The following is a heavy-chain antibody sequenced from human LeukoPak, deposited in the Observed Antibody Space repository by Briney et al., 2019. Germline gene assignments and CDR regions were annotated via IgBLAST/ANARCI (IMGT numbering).Heavy chain of an antibody. CDR2: IWYDGSNK. D-gene: IGHD3-3*01. CDR3: ARARSPDYDFWSGYPAVLSAFDI. J-gene: IGHJ3*02. Sequence: EAGGSLRPSCAASGFTFSSYGMHWVRQAPGKGLEWVAVIWYDGSNKYYADSVKGRLTISRDNSKNTLYLQMNSLRAEDTAVYYCARARSPDYDFWSGYPAVLSAFDIWGQGTMVTVSS. V-gene: IGHV3-33*01. CDR1: GFTFSSYG.